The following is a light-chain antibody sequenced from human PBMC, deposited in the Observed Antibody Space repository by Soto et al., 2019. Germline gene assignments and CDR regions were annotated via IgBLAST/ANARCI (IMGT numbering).Light chain of an antibody. Sequence: EIVMTQSPATLSVSPGERATLSCRASQSVSSNLAWYQQKPGQAPRLLIYGASTRATGIPARFSGSGSGTELPLTISSLQSEDFAVYSCQQYNNWAYTFGQGTKLESK. CDR1: QSVSSN. J-gene: IGKJ2*01. CDR3: QQYNNWAYT. CDR2: GAS. V-gene: IGKV3-15*01.